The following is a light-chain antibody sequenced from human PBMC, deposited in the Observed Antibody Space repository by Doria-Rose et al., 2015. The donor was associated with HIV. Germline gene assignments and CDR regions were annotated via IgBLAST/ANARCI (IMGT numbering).Light chain of an antibody. CDR2: LGS. CDR3: MQALQTPYT. J-gene: IGKJ2*01. CDR1: QSLLHTIGYNS. Sequence: EIVMTQSPLSLPVTPGQPASISCRSSQSLLHTIGYNSLDWYLQKPGQSPQLLIYLGSNRASGVPDRFSGSGSGTDFTLKISRVEAEDVGVYYCMQALQTPYTFGQGTKLEIK. V-gene: IGKV2-28*01.